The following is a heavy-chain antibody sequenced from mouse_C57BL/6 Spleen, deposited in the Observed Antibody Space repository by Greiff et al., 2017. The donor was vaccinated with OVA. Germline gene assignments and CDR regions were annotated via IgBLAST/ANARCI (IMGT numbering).Heavy chain of an antibody. CDR1: GYTFTGYW. V-gene: IGHV1-59*01. D-gene: IGHD2-12*01. CDR3: ARWVYSFHFMDY. J-gene: IGHJ4*01. CDR2: IDPSDSYT. Sequence: QVQLQQPGAELVRPGTSVKLSCKASGYTFTGYWMHWVKQRPGQGLEWIGVIDPSDSYTNYNQKFKGKATLTVDTSSSTAYMQLSSLTSEDSAVYYCARWVYSFHFMDYWGQGTSVTVSS.